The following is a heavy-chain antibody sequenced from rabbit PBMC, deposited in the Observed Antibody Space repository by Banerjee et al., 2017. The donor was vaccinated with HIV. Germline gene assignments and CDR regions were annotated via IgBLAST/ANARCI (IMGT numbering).Heavy chain of an antibody. V-gene: IGHV1S45*01. CDR3: ARSTTKSVDLDL. Sequence: QQQLEESGGGLVQPGGTLTLTCKASGIDFTSNAMCWVRQAPGKGLEWIGTIYGGSSRSTYYASWAKGRLTISKTSSTTVTLQMTSLTAADTATYFCARSTTKSVDLDLWGQGTLVTVS. CDR1: GIDFTSNA. CDR2: IYGGSSRST. D-gene: IGHD1-1*01. J-gene: IGHJ4*01.